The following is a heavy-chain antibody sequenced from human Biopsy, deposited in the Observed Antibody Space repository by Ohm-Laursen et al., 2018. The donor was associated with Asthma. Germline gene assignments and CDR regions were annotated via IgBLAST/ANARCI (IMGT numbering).Heavy chain of an antibody. CDR1: GFMFRSFG. CDR2: IKLDGGVT. Sequence: SLRLSCAASGFMFRSFGTHWVRQAAGKGLEWVANIKLDGGVTKYVDSVRGRFTISRDNAKNSLYLQMNSLRAEDTALYYCARGGGAMDVWGQGTTVTVSS. CDR3: ARGGGAMDV. D-gene: IGHD2-15*01. V-gene: IGHV3-7*05. J-gene: IGHJ6*02.